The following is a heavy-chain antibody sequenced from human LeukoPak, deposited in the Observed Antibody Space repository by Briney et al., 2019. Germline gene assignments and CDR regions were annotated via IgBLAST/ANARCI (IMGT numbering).Heavy chain of an antibody. CDR3: AKNWAFDF. CDR1: GFTFSSCV. D-gene: IGHD3-16*01. V-gene: IGHV3-30*01. CDR2: ISSDGSNK. J-gene: IGHJ4*02. Sequence: GGSLRLSCAASGFTFSSCVMHRVRQAPGKGLEWVAFISSDGSNKFYADSVKGRFTVSRDNSRDTLYLQVNSLRAEDTAVYYCAKNWAFDFWGRGTLVTVSS.